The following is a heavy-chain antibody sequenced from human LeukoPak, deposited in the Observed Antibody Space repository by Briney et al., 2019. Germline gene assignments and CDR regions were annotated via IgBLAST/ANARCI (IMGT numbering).Heavy chain of an antibody. V-gene: IGHV4-4*07. D-gene: IGHD1-14*01. CDR1: GGSISGYF. J-gene: IGHJ4*02. Sequence: SETLSLTCTVSGGSISGYFSTWLRQSAGAGLECIGRIHTSGTTYYNPSLRSRVSMSVDTSNNKFSLRLSSVTAADTAVYYCARDPAGHGRYFDYWGQGALVTVSS. CDR2: IHTSGTT. CDR3: ARDPAGHGRYFDY.